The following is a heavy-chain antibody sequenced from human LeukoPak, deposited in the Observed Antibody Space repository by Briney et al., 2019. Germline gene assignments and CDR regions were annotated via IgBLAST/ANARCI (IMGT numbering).Heavy chain of an antibody. Sequence: PSETLSLTCTVSGGSISSYYWSWIRQPPGKGLEWIGYIYYSGSTNYNPSLKSRVTISVGTSKNQFSLQLSSVTAADTAVYYCATSPPVVPAAITAFDIWGQGTMVTVSS. V-gene: IGHV4-59*12. CDR3: ATSPPVVPAAITAFDI. J-gene: IGHJ3*02. CDR2: IYYSGST. D-gene: IGHD2-2*01. CDR1: GGSISSYY.